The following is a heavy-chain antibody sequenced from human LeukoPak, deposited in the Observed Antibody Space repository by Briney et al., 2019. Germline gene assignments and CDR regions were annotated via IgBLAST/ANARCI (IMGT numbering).Heavy chain of an antibody. V-gene: IGHV3-7*01. CDR3: AGATYDILTGYAPLDY. CDR1: GFTFSNYW. CDR2: IEQDGSEK. D-gene: IGHD3-9*01. Sequence: PGGSLRLSCEVSGFTFSNYWMNWVRQAPGKGLEWVASIEQDGSEKYYVDSVKGRFTISRDNAKNSLYLQMNSLRAEDAAVYYCAGATYDILTGYAPLDYWGQGTLVTVSS. J-gene: IGHJ4*02.